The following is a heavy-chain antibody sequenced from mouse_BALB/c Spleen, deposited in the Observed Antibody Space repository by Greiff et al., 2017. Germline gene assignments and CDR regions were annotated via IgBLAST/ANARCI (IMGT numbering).Heavy chain of an antibody. CDR2: ISSGSSTI. D-gene: IGHD2-10*02. Sequence: VQLQQSGGGLVQPGGSRKLSCAASGFTFSSFGMHWVRQAPEKGLEWVAYISSGSSTIYYADTVKGRFTISRDNPKNTLFLQMTSLRSEDTAMYYCARSYGNYEAMDYWGQGTSVTVSS. V-gene: IGHV5-17*02. CDR1: GFTFSSFG. CDR3: ARSYGNYEAMDY. J-gene: IGHJ4*01.